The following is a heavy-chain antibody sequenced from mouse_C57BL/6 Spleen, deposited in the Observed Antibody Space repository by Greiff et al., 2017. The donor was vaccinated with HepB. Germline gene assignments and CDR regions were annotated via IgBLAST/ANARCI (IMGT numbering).Heavy chain of an antibody. CDR1: GFSLTSYG. D-gene: IGHD1-1*01. CDR3: ASHYYGSSPYYAMDY. J-gene: IGHJ4*01. V-gene: IGHV2-2*01. Sequence: VKLQQSGPGLVQPSQSLSITCTVSGFSLTSYGVHWVRQSPGKGLEWLGVIWSGGSTDYNAAFISRLSISKDNSKSQVFFKMNSLQADDTAIYYCASHYYGSSPYYAMDYWGQGTSVTVSS. CDR2: IWSGGST.